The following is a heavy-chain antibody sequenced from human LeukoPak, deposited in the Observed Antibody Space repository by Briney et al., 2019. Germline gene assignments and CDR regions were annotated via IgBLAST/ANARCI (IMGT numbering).Heavy chain of an antibody. CDR1: GYTFTSYY. Sequence: ASVKVSCKASGYTFTSYYMHWVRQAPGQGLEWMGIINPSGGSTSYAQKFQGRVTMTRDTSTSTVYMELSSLRSEDTAVYYCARGEPLPQESYARTYVSADYWGQGTLVTVSS. D-gene: IGHD1-26*01. J-gene: IGHJ4*02. CDR3: ARGEPLPQESYARTYVSADY. CDR2: INPSGGST. V-gene: IGHV1-46*01.